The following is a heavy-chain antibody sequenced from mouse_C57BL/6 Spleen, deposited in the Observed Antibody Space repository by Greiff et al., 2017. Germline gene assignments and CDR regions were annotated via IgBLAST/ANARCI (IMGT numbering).Heavy chain of an antibody. V-gene: IGHV1-61*01. CDR3: ARPGPYYAIDY. J-gene: IGHJ4*01. Sequence: VQLQQPGAELVRPGSSVKLSCKASGYTFTSYWMDWVKQRPGQGLEWIGNIYPSDSETHYNQKFKDKATLTVDKSSSTAYMQLSSLTSEDSAVYYCARPGPYYAIDYWGQGTSVTVSS. CDR1: GYTFTSYW. CDR2: IYPSDSET.